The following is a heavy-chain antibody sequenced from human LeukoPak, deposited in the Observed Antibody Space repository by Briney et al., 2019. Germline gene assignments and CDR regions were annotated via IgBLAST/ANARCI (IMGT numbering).Heavy chain of an antibody. J-gene: IGHJ4*02. CDR1: GFTFGDYA. CDR3: TRSWRVTGYFDY. V-gene: IGHV3-49*03. D-gene: IGHD3-9*01. CDR2: IGSKAYGGTT. Sequence: GGSLRLSCTASGFTFGDYAMSWFRQAPGKGLEWVGFIGSKAYGGTTEYAASVKGRFTISRDDSKSIAYLQMNSLKTEDTAVYYCTRSWRVTGYFDYWGQGTLVTVSS.